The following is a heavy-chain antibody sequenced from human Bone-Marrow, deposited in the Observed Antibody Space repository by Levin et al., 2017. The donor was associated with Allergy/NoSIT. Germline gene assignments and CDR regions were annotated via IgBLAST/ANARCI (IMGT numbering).Heavy chain of an antibody. CDR2: ISYDGSNK. D-gene: IGHD3-10*01. CDR3: ARVSDLDAFDI. CDR1: GFTFSSYA. Sequence: GESLKISCAASGFTFSSYAMHWVRQAPGKGLEWVAVISYDGSNKYYADSVKGRFTISRDNSKNTLYLQMNSLRAEDTAVYYCARVSDLDAFDIWGQGTMVTVSS. J-gene: IGHJ3*02. V-gene: IGHV3-30*04.